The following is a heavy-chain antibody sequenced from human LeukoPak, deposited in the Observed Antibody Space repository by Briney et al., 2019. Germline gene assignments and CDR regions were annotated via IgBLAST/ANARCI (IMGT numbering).Heavy chain of an antibody. J-gene: IGHJ6*02. D-gene: IGHD6-19*01. Sequence: PSETLSLTCAVSGGSISSGGYSWSWIRQPPGKGLEWIGSINYSGSTQYNPSLKSRVTISADTSKDQFSLKLTSVTAADTAVYYCARHSDGWYWGGTGLDVWGQGTTVIVSS. V-gene: IGHV4-39*01. CDR3: ARHSDGWYWGGTGLDV. CDR1: GGSISSGGYS. CDR2: INYSGST.